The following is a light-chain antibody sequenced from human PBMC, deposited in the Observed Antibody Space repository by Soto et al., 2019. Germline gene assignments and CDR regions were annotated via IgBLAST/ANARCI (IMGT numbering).Light chain of an antibody. J-gene: IGLJ3*02. CDR1: SSDVGSYKF. CDR3: CSFAHSTMV. CDR2: EGI. Sequence: QSALTQPASVSGSLGQSITISCTGTSSDVGSYKFVSWYQHPPGIAPKLLIYEGIKRPSGVSNRFSASKSRSTASLTISGLQAEDEADYYCCSFAHSTMVFGGGTQLTVL. V-gene: IGLV2-23*01.